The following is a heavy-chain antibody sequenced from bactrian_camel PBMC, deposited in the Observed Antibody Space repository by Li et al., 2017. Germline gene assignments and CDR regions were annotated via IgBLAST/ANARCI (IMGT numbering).Heavy chain of an antibody. V-gene: IGHV3-3*01. J-gene: IGHJ4*01. D-gene: IGHD1*01. CDR3: VVPRGCTADSWFGAYSY. CDR2: ILSGGRVT. Sequence: HVQLVESGGGSVQAGGSLRLSCAASGNTYTSSCMGWFRQAPGKERGGVATILSGGRVTDYHASVKGRFTISRDNAKKTVYLQMNNLKPEDTAMYYCVVPRGCTADSWFGAYSYSGQGTQVTVS. CDR1: GNTYTSSC.